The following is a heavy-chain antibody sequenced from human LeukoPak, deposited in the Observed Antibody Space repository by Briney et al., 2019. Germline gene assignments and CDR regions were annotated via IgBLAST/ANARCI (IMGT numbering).Heavy chain of an antibody. CDR1: GFTFSSYS. J-gene: IGHJ3*02. CDR2: ISSSSSYI. D-gene: IGHD3-10*01. Sequence: GGSLRLSCAASGFTFSSYSMNWVRQAPGKGLEWVSSISSSSSYIYYADSVKGRFTISRDNAKNSLYLQMNSLRAEDTAVYYCARYYYGSGSHGHFDIWGQGTMVTVSS. V-gene: IGHV3-21*01. CDR3: ARYYYGSGSHGHFDI.